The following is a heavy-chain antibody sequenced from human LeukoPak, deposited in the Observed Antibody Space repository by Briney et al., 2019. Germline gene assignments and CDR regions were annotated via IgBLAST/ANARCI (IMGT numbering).Heavy chain of an antibody. J-gene: IGHJ6*02. V-gene: IGHV1-3*01. CDR1: GYTFTSYG. CDR2: INAGNGNT. CDR3: ATAWSSSSDGMDV. Sequence: ASVKVSCKASGYTFTSYGISWVRQAPGQRLEWMGWINAGNGNTKYSQKFQGRVTITRDTSASTAYMELSSLRSEDTAVYYCATAWSSSSDGMDVWGQGTTVTVSS. D-gene: IGHD6-6*01.